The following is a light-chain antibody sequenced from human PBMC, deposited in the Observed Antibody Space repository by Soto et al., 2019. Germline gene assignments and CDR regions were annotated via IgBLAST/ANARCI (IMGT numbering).Light chain of an antibody. J-gene: IGKJ5*01. CDR2: DAS. CDR3: QPRSTWPT. CDR1: ESVDFH. V-gene: IGKV3-11*01. Sequence: EIGRTQSPATLSVSPGERATLSCRASESVDFHLAWYQQKPGQAPRLLIYDASVRATGTPARFSGSGSGTAFTLTVSSLEPEDFALYYCQPRSTWPTFGQGTRLEIK.